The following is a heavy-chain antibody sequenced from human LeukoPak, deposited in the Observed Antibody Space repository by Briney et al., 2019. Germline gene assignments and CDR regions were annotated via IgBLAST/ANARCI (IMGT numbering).Heavy chain of an antibody. CDR2: IGYTGDST. D-gene: IGHD4-23*01. V-gene: IGHV3-23*01. CDR3: AKSPTVDAAFDI. CDR1: GFTFSSYA. Sequence: GGSLRLSCAASGFTFSSYAMNWVRQPPGKGLEWVSGIGYTGDSTFYADSVKGRFTVSRDSSKNTLFLHMNSLRAEDTALYYCAKSPTVDAAFDIWGQGTMVTVSS. J-gene: IGHJ3*02.